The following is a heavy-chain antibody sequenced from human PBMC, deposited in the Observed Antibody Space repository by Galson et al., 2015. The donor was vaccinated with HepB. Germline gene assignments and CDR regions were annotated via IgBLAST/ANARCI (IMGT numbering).Heavy chain of an antibody. CDR1: GFTFSSCA. D-gene: IGHD3-3*01. CDR2: ISYDGSNK. J-gene: IGHJ3*01. CDR3: ANSLEYYDFWGRRVAFDF. Sequence: SLRLSCAASGFTFSSCAMHWVRQAPGKGLEWVAVISYDGSNKYYADSVKGRFTISRDNFRNTLYLQMNSLRPEDTAVYYCANSLEYYDFWGRRVAFDFWGQGTMVTVSS. V-gene: IGHV3-30*18.